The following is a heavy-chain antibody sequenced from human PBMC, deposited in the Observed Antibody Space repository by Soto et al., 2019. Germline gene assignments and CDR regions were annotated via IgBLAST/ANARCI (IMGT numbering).Heavy chain of an antibody. V-gene: IGHV1-69*01. Sequence: QVQLVQSGAEVRKPGSSVTVSCKASGGTFSNYAISWVRQAPGQGLEWMGVIIPIVGTGSYAQKFQGRVTITADEPTTTAYMELSSLRFEDTAVYYCARVVILVQTASTHYYYHMDVWGPGTTVTVSS. J-gene: IGHJ6*02. CDR1: GGTFSNYA. CDR3: ARVVILVQTASTHYYYHMDV. D-gene: IGHD2-2*01. CDR2: IIPIVGTG.